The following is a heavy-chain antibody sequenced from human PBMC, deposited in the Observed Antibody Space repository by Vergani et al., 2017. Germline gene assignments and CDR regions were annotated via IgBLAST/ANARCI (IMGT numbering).Heavy chain of an antibody. CDR2: IIPIFGTA. D-gene: IGHD2-2*01. CDR1: GGTFSSYA. J-gene: IGHJ5*02. CDR3: ARGPASWWFDP. Sequence: QVQLVQSGAEVKKPGSSVKVSCKASGGTFSSYAISWVRQAPGQGLEWMGGIIPIFGTANYEQKLQGRVTMTTDTSTSTAYMELRSLRSDDTAVYYCARGPASWWFDPWGQGTLVTVSS. V-gene: IGHV1-69*06.